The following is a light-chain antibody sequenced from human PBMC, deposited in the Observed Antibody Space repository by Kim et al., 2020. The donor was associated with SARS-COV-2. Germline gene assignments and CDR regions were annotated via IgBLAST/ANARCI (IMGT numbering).Light chain of an antibody. CDR1: STNTGGGYD. J-gene: IGLJ1*01. V-gene: IGLV1-40*01. Sequence: VTTSCTGSSTNTGGGYDVHWYQQLPGTAPKLLIYGNSNRPAGVPDRFSGSKSGTSASLAITGLQAEDEADYYCQSYDSSLSGSYVFGTGTKVTVL. CDR3: QSYDSSLSGSYV. CDR2: GNS.